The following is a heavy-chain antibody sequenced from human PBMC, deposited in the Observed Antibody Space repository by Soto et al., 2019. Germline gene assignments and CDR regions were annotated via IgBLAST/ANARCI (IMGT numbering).Heavy chain of an antibody. CDR1: GYSFASHW. Sequence: PGESLQISCKGSGYSFASHWVAWVRQMPEKGLEWIGTIYPGDSDTKYSSAFRGHVTISADTSVSTAYLQWRSLEATGSAIYYCARYSGSYWHYLDFWGQGTLVTVSS. CDR3: ARYSGSYWHYLDF. J-gene: IGHJ4*02. D-gene: IGHD1-26*01. V-gene: IGHV5-51*01. CDR2: IYPGDSDT.